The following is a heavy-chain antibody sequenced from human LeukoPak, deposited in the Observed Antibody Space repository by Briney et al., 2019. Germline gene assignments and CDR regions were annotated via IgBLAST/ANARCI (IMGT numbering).Heavy chain of an antibody. Sequence: GGSLTLSCAASGFTFDGYAMHWVRPAPGGGLEWVSGISWNSGSMDYADSVKGRFTISRDNAKNSLYLQMNSLRAEDTAVYYCARDPTRPTGPPYGMDVWGQGTTVTVSS. J-gene: IGHJ6*02. CDR3: ARDPTRPTGPPYGMDV. V-gene: IGHV3-9*01. D-gene: IGHD1-14*01. CDR2: ISWNSGSM. CDR1: GFTFDGYA.